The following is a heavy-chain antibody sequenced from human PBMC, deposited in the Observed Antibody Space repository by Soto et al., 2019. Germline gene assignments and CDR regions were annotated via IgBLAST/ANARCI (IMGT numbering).Heavy chain of an antibody. J-gene: IGHJ6*04. Sequence: RHSCGAAGFTSSGFWMSRVRQAPGKGLEWVANIKQDGSEKYYVDSVKGRFTISRDNAKNSLYLQMNSRRDEDRAGYYWERKNPPSPGWAFWVNGTTVPVSS. V-gene: IGHV3-7*02. CDR2: IKQDGSEK. D-gene: IGHD6-19*01. CDR3: ERKNPPSPGWAF. CDR1: GFTSSGFW.